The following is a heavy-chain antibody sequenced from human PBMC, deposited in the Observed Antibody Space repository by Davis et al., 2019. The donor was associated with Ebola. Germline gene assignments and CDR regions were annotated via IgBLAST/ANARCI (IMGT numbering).Heavy chain of an antibody. CDR1: GYTFTGYY. J-gene: IGHJ6*02. Sequence: ASVKVSCKASGYTFTGYYMHWVRQAPGQGLEWMGRINPNSGGTNYAQKFQGRVTMTRDTSISTAYMELSRLRSDDTAVYYCARVRYCGGDCSKNYYYGMDVWGQGTTVTVSS. CDR3: ARVRYCGGDCSKNYYYGMDV. D-gene: IGHD2-21*02. CDR2: INPNSGGT. V-gene: IGHV1-2*06.